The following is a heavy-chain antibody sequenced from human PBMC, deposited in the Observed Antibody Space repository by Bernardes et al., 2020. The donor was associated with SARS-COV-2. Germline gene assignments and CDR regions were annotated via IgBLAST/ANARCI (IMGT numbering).Heavy chain of an antibody. D-gene: IGHD2-15*01. J-gene: IGHJ4*02. CDR1: GGSISSSRDYY. CDR3: ARQVLLPDY. V-gene: IGHV4-39*01. Sequence: SETLSLTCTVSGGSISSSRDYYWGWIRQPPGKGLEWIGSVYSSGTTYYNPSLKSRVTISVDSSKNQFSLKLKSLTAADTAVYYCARQVLLPDYWGQGTRVNVSS. CDR2: VYSSGTT.